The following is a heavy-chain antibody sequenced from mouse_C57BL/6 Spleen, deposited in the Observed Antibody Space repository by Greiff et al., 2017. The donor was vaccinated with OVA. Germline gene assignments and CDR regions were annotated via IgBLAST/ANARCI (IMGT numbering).Heavy chain of an antibody. CDR3: ARSPPHYYGSSSYFDY. Sequence: VQLQQSGPVLVKPGASVKMSCKASGYTFTDYYMNWVKQSHGKSLEWIGVINPYNGGTSYNQKFKGKATLTVDKSSSTAYMELNSLTSEDSAVYYCARSPPHYYGSSSYFDYWGQGTTLTVSS. CDR2: INPYNGGT. D-gene: IGHD1-1*01. J-gene: IGHJ2*01. V-gene: IGHV1-19*01. CDR1: GYTFTDYY.